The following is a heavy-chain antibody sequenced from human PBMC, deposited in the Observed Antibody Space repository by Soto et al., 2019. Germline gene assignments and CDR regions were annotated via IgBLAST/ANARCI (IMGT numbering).Heavy chain of an antibody. Sequence: QVQLQQWGAGLLKPSETLSLTCAVYGGSFSGYYWSWIRQTPGKGLEWIGEINDSGSTNNNPSLKSRVAILVDTPKNQFSLQLRSVTAADTAVYYCARGLLLWFGELARRGGYYSYMDVWGKGTTVTGAS. V-gene: IGHV4-34*01. J-gene: IGHJ6*03. CDR3: ARGLLLWFGELARRGGYYSYMDV. CDR1: GGSFSGYY. CDR2: INDSGST. D-gene: IGHD3-10*01.